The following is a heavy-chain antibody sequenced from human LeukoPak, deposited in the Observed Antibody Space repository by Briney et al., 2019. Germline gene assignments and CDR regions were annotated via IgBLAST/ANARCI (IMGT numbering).Heavy chain of an antibody. J-gene: IGHJ6*04. CDR1: GFTFSSSW. CDR3: ARDPGYESWSPFWGGMDV. V-gene: IGHV3-74*01. CDR2: ITRDGSST. D-gene: IGHD3-16*01. Sequence: PGGSLRLSCAASGFTFSSSWMHWVRQAPGKGLVWVSRITRDGSSTTYVDSVKGRFTTSRDNAKNTLYLQMDSLRDDDTAVYYCARDPGYESWSPFWGGMDVWGNGTTVIVSS.